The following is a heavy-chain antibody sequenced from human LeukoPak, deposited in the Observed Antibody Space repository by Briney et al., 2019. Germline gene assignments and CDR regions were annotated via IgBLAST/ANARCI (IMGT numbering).Heavy chain of an antibody. D-gene: IGHD6-19*01. V-gene: IGHV1-69*05. J-gene: IGHJ3*02. CDR1: GGTFSSYA. CDR3: ARVGSGWFDAFDI. Sequence: SVKVSCKASGGTFSSYAISWVRQAPGQGLEWMGGIIPIFGTANYAQKFQGRVTMTRDTSTSTVYMELSSLRSEDTAVYYCARVGSGWFDAFDIWGQGTMVTVSS. CDR2: IIPIFGTA.